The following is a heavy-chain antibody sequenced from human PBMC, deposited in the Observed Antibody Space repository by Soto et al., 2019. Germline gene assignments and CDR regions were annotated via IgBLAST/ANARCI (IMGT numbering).Heavy chain of an antibody. CDR3: ARSVFP. CDR1: GGSISSGGYY. CDR2: IYYSGST. J-gene: IGHJ5*02. Sequence: QVQLQESGPGLVKPSQTLSLTSTVYGGSISSGGYYWNWIRQHPGKGLEWIGYIYYSGSTYYNPSLKSRLSISVDTSKNHFSLKLTSVTAADTAVYYCARSVFPWGRGTLVTVSS. V-gene: IGHV4-31*03.